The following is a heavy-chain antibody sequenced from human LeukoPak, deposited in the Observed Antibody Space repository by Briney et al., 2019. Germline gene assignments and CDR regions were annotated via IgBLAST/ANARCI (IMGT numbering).Heavy chain of an antibody. J-gene: IGHJ3*02. D-gene: IGHD2-21*02. CDR2: ISAYNGNT. Sequence: ASVKVSCKASGYTFTSYGISWVRQAPGQGLEWMGWISAYNGNTNYAQKLQGRVTMTTDTSISTAYMELSRLRSDDTAVYYCARFHCGGDCSDDFDIWGQGTMVTVSS. CDR3: ARFHCGGDCSDDFDI. CDR1: GYTFTSYG. V-gene: IGHV1-18*01.